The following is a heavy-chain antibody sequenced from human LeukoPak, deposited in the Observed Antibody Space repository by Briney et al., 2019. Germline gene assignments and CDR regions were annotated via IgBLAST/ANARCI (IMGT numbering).Heavy chain of an antibody. J-gene: IGHJ4*02. CDR2: INPDSGGT. CDR1: GYTFTGYY. V-gene: IGHV1-2*02. Sequence: GASVKVSCKASGYTFTGYYIHWVRQAPGQGLEWMGWINPDSGGTNYAQNFQGRVTMTRDTSISTAYMELNRLRSDYTAVYYCARVASAVYSDYWGQGTLVTVSS. CDR3: ARVASAVYSDY.